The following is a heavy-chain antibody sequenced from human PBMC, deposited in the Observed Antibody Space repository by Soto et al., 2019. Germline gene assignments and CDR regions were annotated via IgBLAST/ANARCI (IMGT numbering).Heavy chain of an antibody. Sequence: GGSLRLSCAASGFTFSSYSMNWVRQAPGKGLEWVSYISSSSSTIYYADSVKGRFTISGDNAKNSLYLQMNSLRAEDTAVYYWARDSYGDYECGLYYWGQGTLVTVSS. CDR2: ISSSSSTI. J-gene: IGHJ4*02. V-gene: IGHV3-48*01. D-gene: IGHD4-17*01. CDR1: GFTFSSYS. CDR3: ARDSYGDYECGLYY.